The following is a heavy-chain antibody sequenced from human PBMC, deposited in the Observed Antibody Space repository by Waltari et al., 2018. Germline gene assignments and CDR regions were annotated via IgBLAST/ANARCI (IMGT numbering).Heavy chain of an antibody. Sequence: EVQLVQSGAEVKKPGATVTISCNASGYKFHAYYVHWVQQAPGKGLEWVGRVDPEDGESVYAEKFQGRLTITADTSTDTAYIELSTLRSEDTALFYCATERPQMVFPPLQYWGQGTLVTVSS. D-gene: IGHD2-8*01. CDR3: ATERPQMVFPPLQY. CDR1: GYKFHAYY. V-gene: IGHV1-69-2*01. J-gene: IGHJ4*02. CDR2: VDPEDGES.